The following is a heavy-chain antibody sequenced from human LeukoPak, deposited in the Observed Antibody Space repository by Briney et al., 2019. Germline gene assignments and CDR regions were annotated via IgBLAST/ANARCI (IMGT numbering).Heavy chain of an antibody. J-gene: IGHJ6*03. CDR3: AKVYYDILTDMDV. Sequence: GGSLRLSCAASGFTFSSYGMHWVRQAPGKGLEWVAIIRYDGSNKYYADSVKGRFTISRDNSKNTLYLQMNSLRAEDTAVYYCAKVYYDILTDMDVWGKGITVTVSS. V-gene: IGHV3-30*02. CDR1: GFTFSSYG. D-gene: IGHD3-9*01. CDR2: IRYDGSNK.